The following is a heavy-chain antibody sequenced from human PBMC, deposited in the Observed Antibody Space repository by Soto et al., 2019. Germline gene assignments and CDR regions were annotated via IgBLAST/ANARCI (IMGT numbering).Heavy chain of an antibody. CDR2: IKNKANSYTT. Sequence: PGGSLRLSCAASGFTFSAHYMDWVRQAPGQGLECCGRIKNKANSYTTEYAASVEGRFTISREHSQNSLYLQMNSLKTEDTAVYYCARVSLVGPSGGRYFDYWGQGSQVAVSS. J-gene: IGHJ4*02. V-gene: IGHV3-72*01. CDR1: GFTFSAHY. D-gene: IGHD1-26*01. CDR3: ARVSLVGPSGGRYFDY.